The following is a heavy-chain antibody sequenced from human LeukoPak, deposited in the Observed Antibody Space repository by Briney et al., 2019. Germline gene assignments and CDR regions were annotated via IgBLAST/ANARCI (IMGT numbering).Heavy chain of an antibody. D-gene: IGHD6-13*01. CDR1: GFTVSSTY. Sequence: PGGSLRLSCAASGFTVSSTYMGWVRQAPGKGLEWVSVIYSGGSTYYADSVKGRFTISRDNSKNTLYLQMNSLRAEDTAVYYCARERAAAGTSYFDYWGQGTLVTVSS. CDR2: IYSGGST. V-gene: IGHV3-66*02. CDR3: ARERAAAGTSYFDY. J-gene: IGHJ4*02.